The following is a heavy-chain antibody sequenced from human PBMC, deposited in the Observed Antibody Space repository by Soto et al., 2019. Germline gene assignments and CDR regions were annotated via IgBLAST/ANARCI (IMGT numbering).Heavy chain of an antibody. CDR3: AKDMWSQWLGPLDY. CDR2: ISWNSGSI. CDR1: GFTFDDYA. V-gene: IGHV3-9*01. J-gene: IGHJ4*02. D-gene: IGHD6-19*01. Sequence: EVQLVESGGGLVQPGRSLRLSCAASGFTFDDYAMHWVRQASGKGLEWVSGISWNSGSIGYADSVKGRFTISRDNAKNSQYLQMNSLRAEDTALYYCAKDMWSQWLGPLDYWGQGTLVTVSS.